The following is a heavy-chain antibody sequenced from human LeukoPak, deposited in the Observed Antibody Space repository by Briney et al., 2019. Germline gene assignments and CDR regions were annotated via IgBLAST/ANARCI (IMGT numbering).Heavy chain of an antibody. CDR2: IYDSGST. J-gene: IGHJ4*02. CDR1: GGSIRSSYYY. D-gene: IGHD6-13*01. CDR3: AHSPRRPHFDY. V-gene: IGHV4-39*07. Sequence: SETLSLTCTVSGGSIRSSYYYWGWIRQPPGKGLEWIGSIYDSGSTYYNPSLKSRVTISVDTSKNQFSLRLSSVTAADTAVYYCAHSPRRPHFDYWGQGTLVTVSS.